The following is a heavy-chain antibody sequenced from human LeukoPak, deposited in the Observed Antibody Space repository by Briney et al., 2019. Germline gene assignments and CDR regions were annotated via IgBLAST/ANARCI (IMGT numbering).Heavy chain of an antibody. V-gene: IGHV3-21*01. Sequence: GGSLRLSCAASGFTFSGYSMNWVRQAPGKGLEWVSSISSSSSYIYYADSVKGRFTISRDNAKNSLYLQMNSLRAEDTAVYYCARDTSYYYDSSGTPSGMDVWGQGTTVTVSS. J-gene: IGHJ6*02. CDR3: ARDTSYYYDSSGTPSGMDV. CDR1: GFTFSGYS. CDR2: ISSSSSYI. D-gene: IGHD3-22*01.